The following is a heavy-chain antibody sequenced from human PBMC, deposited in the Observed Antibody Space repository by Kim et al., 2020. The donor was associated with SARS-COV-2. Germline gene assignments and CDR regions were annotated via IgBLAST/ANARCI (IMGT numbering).Heavy chain of an antibody. D-gene: IGHD4-4*01. CDR3: TQTTVTTFFYYYGMDV. CDR1: GFTFSNAW. CDR2: IKSKTDGGTT. Sequence: GGSLRLSCAASGFTFSNAWMSWVRQAPGKGLEWVGRIKSKTDGGTTVYAAPVKGRFTISRDDSKNTLYLQMNSLKTEDTAVYYCTQTTVTTFFYYYGMDVWGQGTTVTVSS. V-gene: IGHV3-15*01. J-gene: IGHJ6*02.